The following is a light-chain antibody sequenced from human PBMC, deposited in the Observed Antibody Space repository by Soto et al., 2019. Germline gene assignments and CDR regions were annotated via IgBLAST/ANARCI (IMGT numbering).Light chain of an antibody. CDR2: KAS. CDR3: QQYNSYSGT. V-gene: IGKV1-5*03. J-gene: IGKJ5*01. CDR1: QSISSW. Sequence: DIQMTQSPSTLSASVGDRVTITCRASQSISSWLAWYQQKPGKAPKLLIYKASSLESGVPSRFSGSGSGTDFTPTISSLQPDDFVTYYCQQYNSYSGTFGQGTRLEIK.